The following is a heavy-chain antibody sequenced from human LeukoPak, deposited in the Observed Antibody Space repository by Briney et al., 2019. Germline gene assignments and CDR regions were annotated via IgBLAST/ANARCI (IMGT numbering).Heavy chain of an antibody. CDR2: IYYDGST. D-gene: IGHD6-13*01. CDR1: GCSISSGDYY. Sequence: SETLSLTCTVSGCSISSGDYYWNWIRQPPGRGLEWIGYIYYDGSTYYSPSLKSRLIISVDTSKNQFSLKLSSVTAADTAVYYCARLGGIAAHPGDPWGQGTLVTVSS. J-gene: IGHJ5*02. CDR3: ARLGGIAAHPGDP. V-gene: IGHV4-30-4*01.